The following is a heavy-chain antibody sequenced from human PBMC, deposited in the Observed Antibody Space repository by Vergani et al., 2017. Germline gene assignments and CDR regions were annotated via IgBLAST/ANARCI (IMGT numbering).Heavy chain of an antibody. CDR2: VDPEDGET. V-gene: IGHV1-69-2*01. Sequence: EVQLVQFGAEVKKPGATMKISCKVSGYTFTDHYMHWVKQAPGKGLEWMGLVDPEDGETIYAEKFKSRVTIAADTSTDTAHLELSSLRSEDTAVYYCATPQTVTTGGMEVWGQGTTVIVSS. J-gene: IGHJ6*02. CDR3: ATPQTVTTGGMEV. CDR1: GYTFTDHY. D-gene: IGHD4-17*01.